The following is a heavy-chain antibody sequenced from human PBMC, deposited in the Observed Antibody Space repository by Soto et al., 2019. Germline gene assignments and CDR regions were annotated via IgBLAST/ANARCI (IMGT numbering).Heavy chain of an antibody. CDR2: INPNGGAT. V-gene: IGHV1-46*01. CDR1: GFTFSTYY. CDR3: ARDQSAGGYVIFDY. Sequence: ASVKVSCKASGFTFSTYYIHWVRQAPGQGLEWVGIINPNGGATTNAQKFQGRVTMTRDTSTSTVYMEMSSLRAEDTAMYYCARDQSAGGYVIFDYWGRGTLVTVSS. D-gene: IGHD5-12*01. J-gene: IGHJ4*02.